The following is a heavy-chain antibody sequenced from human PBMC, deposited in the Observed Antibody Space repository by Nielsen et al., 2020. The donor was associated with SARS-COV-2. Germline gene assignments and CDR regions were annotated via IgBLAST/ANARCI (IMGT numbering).Heavy chain of an antibody. Sequence: GGSLRLSCAASGFTFSDYYMSWIRQAPGKGLVWVSYISSSSSYTNYADSVKGRFTITRDNAKNSLYLQMNSLRAEDTAVYYCAREGNDYQGDNWFDPWGQGTLVTVSS. CDR3: AREGNDYQGDNWFDP. J-gene: IGHJ5*02. V-gene: IGHV3-11*05. CDR1: GFTFSDYY. CDR2: ISSSSSYT. D-gene: IGHD4-11*01.